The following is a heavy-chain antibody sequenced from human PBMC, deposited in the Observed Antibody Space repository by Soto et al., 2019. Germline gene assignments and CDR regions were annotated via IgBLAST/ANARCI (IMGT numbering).Heavy chain of an antibody. CDR1: GFTFSASA. V-gene: IGHV3-73*01. D-gene: IGHD2-15*01. Sequence: PGGSLRLSCAASGFTFSASAMHWVRQASGKGLEWVGRIRSNGRTAYAASMQGRFTISRDDSKKTAYLQLNSLKTDDTAVYYCARLDCSGGSCYPYYFEHWGQGALVTVS. CDR3: ARLDCSGGSCYPYYFEH. J-gene: IGHJ4*02. CDR2: IRSNGRT.